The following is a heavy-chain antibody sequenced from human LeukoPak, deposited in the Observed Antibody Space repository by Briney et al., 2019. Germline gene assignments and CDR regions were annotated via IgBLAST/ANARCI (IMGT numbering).Heavy chain of an antibody. J-gene: IGHJ4*02. Sequence: PGGSLRLSCAASGFTFSSYAMSWVHQAPGKGLEWVSSISSSGGNTYYADSVKGRFTISRDNSKNTLYLQMSSLRAEDTAVYYCAKRDRPCSGGCSAPYYFDYWGQGTLVTVSS. D-gene: IGHD2-15*01. CDR1: GFTFSSYA. CDR3: AKRDRPCSGGCSAPYYFDY. CDR2: ISSSGGNT. V-gene: IGHV3-23*01.